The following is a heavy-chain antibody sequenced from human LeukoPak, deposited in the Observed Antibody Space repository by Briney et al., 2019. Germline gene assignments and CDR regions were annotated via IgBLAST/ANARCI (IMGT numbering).Heavy chain of an antibody. Sequence: ASVKVSCKASGYTFTGYYMHWVRQAPGQGLEWMGWINPNSGGTNYAQEFQGRVTMTRDTSISTAYMELSRLRSDDTAVYYCASGSYYFWFDPWGQGTLVTVSS. J-gene: IGHJ5*02. CDR3: ASGSYYFWFDP. CDR1: GYTFTGYY. V-gene: IGHV1-2*02. CDR2: INPNSGGT. D-gene: IGHD1-26*01.